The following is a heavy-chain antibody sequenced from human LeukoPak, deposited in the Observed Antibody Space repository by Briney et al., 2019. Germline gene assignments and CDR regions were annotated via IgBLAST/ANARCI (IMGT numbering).Heavy chain of an antibody. Sequence: SETLSLTCAVYGGSFSGCYWSWIRQPPGKGLEWIGEINHSGSTNYNPSLKSRVTISVDTSKNQFSLKLSSVTAADTAVYYCARGWIREYYFDYWGQGTLVTVSS. CDR2: INHSGST. D-gene: IGHD5-18*01. V-gene: IGHV4-34*01. J-gene: IGHJ4*02. CDR1: GGSFSGCY. CDR3: ARGWIREYYFDY.